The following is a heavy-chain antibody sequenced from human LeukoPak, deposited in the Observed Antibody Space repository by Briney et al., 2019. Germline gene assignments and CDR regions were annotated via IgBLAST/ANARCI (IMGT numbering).Heavy chain of an antibody. CDR1: GFTFSSYS. J-gene: IGHJ3*02. D-gene: IGHD4-23*01. Sequence: PGGSLRLSCAASGFTFSSYSMNWVRQAPGKGLEWVSSISSSRSYIYYADSVKGRFTISRDNAKNSLYLQMNTLSAEDTAVYYCASSVLTTDYGGNSAPHAFDIWGQGTMDSVSS. CDR2: ISSSRSYI. V-gene: IGHV3-21*01. CDR3: ASSVLTTDYGGNSAPHAFDI.